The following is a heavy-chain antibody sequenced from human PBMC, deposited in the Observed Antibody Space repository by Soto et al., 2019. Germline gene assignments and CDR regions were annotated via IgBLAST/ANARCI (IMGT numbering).Heavy chain of an antibody. J-gene: IGHJ3*02. CDR2: IKQDGSEK. V-gene: IGHV3-7*01. CDR3: ARDFPPGYSYGYAYRVKAFDI. Sequence: GGSLRLSCAASGFTFSSYWMSWVRQAPGKGLEWVANIKQDGSEKYYVDSVEGRFTISRDNAKNSLYLQMNSLRSEDTAVYYCARDFPPGYSYGYAYRVKAFDIWGQGITVTAS. D-gene: IGHD5-18*01. CDR1: GFTFSSYW.